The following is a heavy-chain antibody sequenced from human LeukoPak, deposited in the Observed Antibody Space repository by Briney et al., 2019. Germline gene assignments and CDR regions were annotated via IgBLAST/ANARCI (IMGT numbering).Heavy chain of an antibody. D-gene: IGHD4-23*01. V-gene: IGHV4-34*01. CDR1: GGSFSGYY. CDR2: INHSGST. Sequence: PSETLSLTCAVYGGSFSGYYWSWIRQPPGKGLEWIGEINHSGSTNYNPSLKSRVTISVDTSKNQFSLKLSSVTAAGTAVYYCARQPGVYGGTWFDPWGQGTLVTVSS. J-gene: IGHJ5*02. CDR3: ARQPGVYGGTWFDP.